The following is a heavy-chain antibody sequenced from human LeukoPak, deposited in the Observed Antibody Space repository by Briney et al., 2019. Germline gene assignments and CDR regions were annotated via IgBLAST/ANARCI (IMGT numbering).Heavy chain of an antibody. CDR3: ARGATTTRFGRFDP. V-gene: IGHV3-21*01. Sequence: GGSLRLSCAASGFSFISYSMNWVRQAPGKGLEWVSSISTSSDYIYHADSVKGRFTISRDNPKKSLYLQMNSLRAEDTAVYYCARGATTTRFGRFDPWGQGTLVIVSS. D-gene: IGHD4-17*01. CDR1: GFSFISYS. CDR2: ISTSSDYI. J-gene: IGHJ5*02.